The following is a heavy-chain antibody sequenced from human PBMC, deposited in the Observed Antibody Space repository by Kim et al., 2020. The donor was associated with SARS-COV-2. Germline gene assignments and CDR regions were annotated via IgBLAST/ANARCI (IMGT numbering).Heavy chain of an antibody. CDR2: IYYSGST. Sequence: ETLSLTCTVSGGSISSYYWSWIRQPPGKGLEWIGYIYYSGSTNYNPSLKSRVTISVDTSKNQFSLKLSSVTAADTAVYYCARDQGQYCSGGSCPMQFDYWGQGTLVTVSS. J-gene: IGHJ4*02. CDR3: ARDQGQYCSGGSCPMQFDY. V-gene: IGHV4-59*01. CDR1: GGSISSYY. D-gene: IGHD2-15*01.